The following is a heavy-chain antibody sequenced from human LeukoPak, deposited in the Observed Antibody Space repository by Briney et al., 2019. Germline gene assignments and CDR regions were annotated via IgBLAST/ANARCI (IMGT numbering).Heavy chain of an antibody. Sequence: PSQTLSLTCTVSGGSIASGGYYWSWLRHHPWQGLEWIGYIHYRGKTYYNPSLESRLNISVDTSKNQFSLRLDSVTAADTAIYYCARNPQYFFDRWGPGILVTVSS. CDR1: GGSIASGGYY. CDR3: ARNPQYFFDR. V-gene: IGHV4-31*03. J-gene: IGHJ4*02. CDR2: IHYRGKT.